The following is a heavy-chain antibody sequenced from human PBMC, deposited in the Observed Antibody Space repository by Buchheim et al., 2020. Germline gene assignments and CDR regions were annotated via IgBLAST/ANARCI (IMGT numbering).Heavy chain of an antibody. J-gene: IGHJ6*02. CDR1: GGSISSYY. CDR3: ARAYGMDI. Sequence: QVQLQESGPGLVKPSETLSLTCTVSGGSISSYYWSWIRQPPGKGLEWIGDSYYSGSTKYKPALKSRVTISVETPKNQLSLRLCSVTAADTAVYYCARAYGMDIWGQGTT. CDR2: SYYSGST. V-gene: IGHV4-59*01.